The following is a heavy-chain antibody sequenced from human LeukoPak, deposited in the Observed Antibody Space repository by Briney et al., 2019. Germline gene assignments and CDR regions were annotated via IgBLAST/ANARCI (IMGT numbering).Heavy chain of an antibody. CDR3: ARVILRYFDWLLQRPLDY. CDR1: GFTFSSYA. Sequence: GGSLRLSCAASGFTFSSYAMHWVRQAPGKGLEWVAVISYDGSNKHYADSVKGRFTISRNNSKNTLYLQMNSLRAEDTAVYYCARVILRYFDWLLQRPLDYWGQGTLVTVSS. J-gene: IGHJ4*02. CDR2: ISYDGSNK. D-gene: IGHD3-9*01. V-gene: IGHV3-30*04.